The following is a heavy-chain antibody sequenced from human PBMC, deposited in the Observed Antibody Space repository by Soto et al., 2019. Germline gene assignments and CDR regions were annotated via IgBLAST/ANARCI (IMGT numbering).Heavy chain of an antibody. CDR2: ISAYNGNT. Sequence: PSVKVSCKASGYTFTSYGISWVRQAPGQGLEWMGWISAYNGNTNYAQKLQGRVTMTTDTSTSTAYMELRSLRSDDTAVYYCARVIVRVPAFDYWGQGTVVTVSS. CDR1: GYTFTSYG. J-gene: IGHJ4*02. CDR3: ARVIVRVPAFDY. V-gene: IGHV1-18*01. D-gene: IGHD1-1*01.